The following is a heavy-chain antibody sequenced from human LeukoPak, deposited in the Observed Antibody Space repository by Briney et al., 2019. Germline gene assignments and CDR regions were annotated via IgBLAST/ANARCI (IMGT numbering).Heavy chain of an antibody. Sequence: SETLSLTCTVYGGSFSGYYWSWIRQPPGKGLEWIGEINHSGSTNYNPSLKSRVTISVDTSKNQFSLKLSSVTAADTAVYYCASRPLYYYGSGSWEAYFDYWGQGTLVTVSS. V-gene: IGHV4-34*01. J-gene: IGHJ4*02. D-gene: IGHD3-10*01. CDR1: GGSFSGYY. CDR2: INHSGST. CDR3: ASRPLYYYGSGSWEAYFDY.